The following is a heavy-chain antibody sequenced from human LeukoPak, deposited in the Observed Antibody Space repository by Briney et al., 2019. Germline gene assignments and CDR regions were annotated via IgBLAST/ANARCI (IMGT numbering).Heavy chain of an antibody. CDR3: ARLSLLLPDAFDI. V-gene: IGHV1-8*03. CDR1: GYTFTSCG. CDR2: MNPNSGNT. J-gene: IGHJ3*02. D-gene: IGHD1-26*01. Sequence: ASVKVSCKASGYTFTSCGISWVRQAPGQGLEWMGWMNPNSGNTGYAQKFQGRVTITRNTSISTAYMELSSLRSEDTAVYYCARLSLLLPDAFDIWGQGTMVTVSS.